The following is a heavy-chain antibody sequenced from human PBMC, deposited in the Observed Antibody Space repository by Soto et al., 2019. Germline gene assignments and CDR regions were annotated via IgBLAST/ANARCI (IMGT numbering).Heavy chain of an antibody. CDR2: ISATGATT. J-gene: IGHJ4*02. CDR3: AKKYPGVTKPFDD. V-gene: IGHV3-23*01. Sequence: PGGSLRLSCAGSGFSFTNYAMTWVRQIPGKGLEWVSSISATGATTVYADSVQGRFTISRDNSKSMLHLQMNSLEAEDTAIYYYAKKYPGVTKPFDDWGPGTLVTVSS. D-gene: IGHD4-17*01. CDR1: GFSFTNYA.